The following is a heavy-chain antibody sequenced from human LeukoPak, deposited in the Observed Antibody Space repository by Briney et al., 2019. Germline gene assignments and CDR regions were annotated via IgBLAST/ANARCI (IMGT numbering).Heavy chain of an antibody. CDR3: ARAESGYSYGYYYYFDY. V-gene: IGHV1-18*01. CDR2: ISAYNGNT. D-gene: IGHD5-18*01. CDR1: GYTFTSYG. Sequence: ASVKVSCKASGYTFTSYGISWVRQAPGQGLEWMGWISAYNGNTNYAQKLQGRVTMTTDTSTSTAYMELRSLRSDDTAVYYCARAESGYSYGYYYYFDYWGQGTLVTVSS. J-gene: IGHJ4*02.